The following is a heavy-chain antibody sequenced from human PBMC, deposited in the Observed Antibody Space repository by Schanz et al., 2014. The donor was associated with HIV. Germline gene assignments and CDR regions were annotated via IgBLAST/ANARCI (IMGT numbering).Heavy chain of an antibody. Sequence: QVQLVQSGAEVQKPGASVKVSCKASGRAFADMDINWVRQTTGRGLEWMGGIIPIFATPNYAQKFQGRVTITADESTSTAYMELSSLRSDDTAMYYCARGLKDSSSSEAFHIWGQGTMVTVSS. CDR3: ARGLKDSSSSEAFHI. CDR1: GRAFADMD. CDR2: IIPIFATP. J-gene: IGHJ3*02. D-gene: IGHD6-6*01. V-gene: IGHV1-69*01.